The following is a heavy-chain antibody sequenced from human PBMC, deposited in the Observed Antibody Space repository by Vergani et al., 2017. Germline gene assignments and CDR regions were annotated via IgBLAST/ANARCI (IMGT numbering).Heavy chain of an antibody. D-gene: IGHD4-17*01. CDR1: GFTFSSYD. J-gene: IGHJ4*02. V-gene: IGHV3-13*01. CDR2: IGTAGDT. Sequence: EVQLVESGGGLVQPGGSLRLSCAASGFTFSSYDMHWVRQATGKGLEWVSAIGTAGDTYYPGSVKGRFTISRENAKNSLYLQMNSLRAGDTAVYYCARDRGDYGDYLNFDYWGQGTLVTVSS. CDR3: ARDRGDYGDYLNFDY.